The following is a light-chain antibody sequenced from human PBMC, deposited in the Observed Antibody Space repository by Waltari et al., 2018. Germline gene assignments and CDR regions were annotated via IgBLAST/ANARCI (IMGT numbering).Light chain of an antibody. CDR2: VES. Sequence: DIFLTQSPGTLSLSPGEGATLACRASQSISRFLAWYQKKPGQAPRLLIYVESTRATGIPDWFSGSGSGTDLSLTLSRLEPEDFAVYYCQKYGTLPATFGQGTKVEIK. J-gene: IGKJ1*01. CDR3: QKYGTLPAT. CDR1: QSISRF. V-gene: IGKV3-20*01.